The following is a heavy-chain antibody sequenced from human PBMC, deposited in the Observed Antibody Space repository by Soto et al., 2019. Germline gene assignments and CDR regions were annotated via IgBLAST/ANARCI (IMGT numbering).Heavy chain of an antibody. Sequence: GGSLRLSCAASGFTFSNYGMTWVRQAPGKGLEWVANIKQDGSQKYYVQSVRGRFTISRDNANNSLDLQMNSLRAEDTAVYYCARGTTTPWFDPWGQGTLVTVSS. CDR2: IKQDGSQK. V-gene: IGHV3-7*01. D-gene: IGHD3-3*01. CDR1: GFTFSNYG. CDR3: ARGTTTPWFDP. J-gene: IGHJ5*02.